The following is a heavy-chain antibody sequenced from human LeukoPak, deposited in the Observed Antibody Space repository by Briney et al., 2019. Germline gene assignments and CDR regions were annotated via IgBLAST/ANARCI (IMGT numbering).Heavy chain of an antibody. D-gene: IGHD3-9*01. Sequence: PGRSLRLSCAASGFSFSRNAMPRVRQAPGKGLEWVALIWYDGSNHYYADSVKGRFTISRDNSKNTLFLQMNSLRAEDTAVYYCARGTGYYFYDMDVWGQGTTVTVSS. V-gene: IGHV3-33*01. CDR3: ARGTGYYFYDMDV. CDR2: IWYDGSNH. J-gene: IGHJ6*02. CDR1: GFSFSRNA.